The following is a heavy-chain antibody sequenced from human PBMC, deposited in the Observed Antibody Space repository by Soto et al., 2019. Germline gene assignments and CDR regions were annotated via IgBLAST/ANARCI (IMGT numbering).Heavy chain of an antibody. D-gene: IGHD2-15*01. J-gene: IGHJ4*01. CDR1: EFTFNFYT. CDR2: VTYDGTIQ. Sequence: QMKLLESGGGALQPGRSLRLSWGVSEFTFNFYTMHWVRQTPGMGLQWVAAVTYDGTIQYYEDSVRGPFTVSKDNSKNSLALKLNSLTAEDTAVYYCGRGRSFEVCDFWGHGAPVTVSS. CDR3: GRGRSFEVCDF. V-gene: IGHV3-30*04.